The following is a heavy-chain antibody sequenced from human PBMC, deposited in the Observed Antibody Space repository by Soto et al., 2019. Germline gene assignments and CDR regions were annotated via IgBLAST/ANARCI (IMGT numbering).Heavy chain of an antibody. V-gene: IGHV1-69*01. CDR1: EGTFSSYA. J-gene: IGHJ4*02. D-gene: IGHD3-16*01. Sequence: QVQLVQSGAEVKKPGSSVKVSCKASEGTFSSYAMSWVQQAPGQELEWLAGIIPILGTANYAQKFQGRVTITADESTSTAYMELSSLRSEDTAVYYCARAQEMAYATPRYFDYWGQGTLVTVSS. CDR3: ARAQEMAYATPRYFDY. CDR2: IIPILGTA.